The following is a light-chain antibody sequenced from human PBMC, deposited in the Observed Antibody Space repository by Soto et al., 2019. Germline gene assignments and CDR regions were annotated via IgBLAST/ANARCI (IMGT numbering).Light chain of an antibody. J-gene: IGLJ3*02. V-gene: IGLV2-14*01. CDR2: EVT. CDR3: SAYASSITV. CDR1: SSDVGGYKY. Sequence: QSVLTQPASVSGSPGQSITISCTRTSSDVGGYKYVSWYQHHSDKAPKLIIYEVTNRPSGVSNRFSGSKSGNTASLTISGLQPEDEADYYCSAYASSITVFGGGTKLTVL.